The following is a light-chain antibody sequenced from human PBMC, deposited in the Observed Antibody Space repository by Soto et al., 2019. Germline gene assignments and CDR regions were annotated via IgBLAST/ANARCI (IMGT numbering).Light chain of an antibody. Sequence: TVMTQSPATLSVSPGERATLSCRASQTIANNFAWYQQRPGQAPRLLIYGASTRATGIPARFSGSGSGKDFTLTSSRLPSEVFAIYYCQQYNNSPPYTFGHGTKLEIK. CDR2: GAS. CDR3: QQYNNSPPYT. J-gene: IGKJ2*01. CDR1: QTIANN. V-gene: IGKV3-15*01.